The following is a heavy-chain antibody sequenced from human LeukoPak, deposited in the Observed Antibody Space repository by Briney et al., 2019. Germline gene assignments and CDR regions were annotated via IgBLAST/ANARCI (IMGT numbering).Heavy chain of an antibody. V-gene: IGHV4-4*02. CDR3: AREIVGGFNPGAY. D-gene: IGHD1-14*01. CDR2: IHRSGST. Sequence: PSETLSLTCTVSPDSTTSNFWSWVRQPRGKGLEWIGEIHRSGSTNYNPSLQSRVTISIDRSKNQIALELPSVTAADTAVYYCAREIVGGFNPGAYWGQGTLVTVSS. J-gene: IGHJ4*02. CDR1: PDSTTSNF.